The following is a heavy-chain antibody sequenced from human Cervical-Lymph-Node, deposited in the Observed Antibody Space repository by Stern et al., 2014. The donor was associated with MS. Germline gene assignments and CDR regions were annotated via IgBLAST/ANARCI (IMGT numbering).Heavy chain of an antibody. Sequence: QVQLVQSGAEVKKPGASVKVSCKASGYTFTSYTIHWVRQAPGQRLEWMGWINAGNGNTKYSQKFQGRVTITRDTSASTAYMELSSLRSEDTAVYFCASIHDFPTFDYWGQGTLVTVSS. CDR2: INAGNGNT. CDR1: GYTFTSYT. D-gene: IGHD3-3*01. J-gene: IGHJ4*02. V-gene: IGHV1-3*01. CDR3: ASIHDFPTFDY.